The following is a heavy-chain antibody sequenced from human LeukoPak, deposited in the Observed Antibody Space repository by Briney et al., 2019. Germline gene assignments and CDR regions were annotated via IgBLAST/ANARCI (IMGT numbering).Heavy chain of an antibody. J-gene: IGHJ4*02. Sequence: SETLSLTCAVYGGSFSGYYWSWIRQPPGKGLEWIGEINHSGSTNYNPSLKSRVTTSVDTSKNQFSLKLSSVTAADTAVYYCARGWGYSSSELDYWGQGTLVTVSS. CDR2: INHSGST. CDR1: GGSFSGYY. D-gene: IGHD6-13*01. V-gene: IGHV4-34*01. CDR3: ARGWGYSSSELDY.